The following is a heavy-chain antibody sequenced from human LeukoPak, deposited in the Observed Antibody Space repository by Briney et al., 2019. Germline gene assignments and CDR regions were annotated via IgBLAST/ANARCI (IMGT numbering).Heavy chain of an antibody. CDR1: GFTFSSYS. CDR2: IYYDGSNK. V-gene: IGHV3-33*08. Sequence: GGSLRLSCAASGFTFSSYSMNWVRQAPGKGLEWVALIYYDGSNKFYADSVKGRFTVSRDNSKSTLYLQMNILRAEDTGVYYCTREEVRAPLDNWGQGTLVTVSP. D-gene: IGHD3-10*01. CDR3: TREEVRAPLDN. J-gene: IGHJ4*02.